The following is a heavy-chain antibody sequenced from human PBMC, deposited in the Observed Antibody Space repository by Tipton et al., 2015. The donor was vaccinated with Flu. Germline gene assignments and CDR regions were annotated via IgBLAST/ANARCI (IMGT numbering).Heavy chain of an antibody. CDR1: GYSISSGYS. D-gene: IGHD6-13*01. Sequence: TLSLTCAVSGYSISSGYSWGWVRQPPEKGLEWIEYIYHTATFYNPSLKSRVTISLDRSKNQFSLNLRSVSAADTAIYYCARIEGAFEAGECVSTNCYIDCWGQGTLITVS. CDR2: IYHTAT. V-gene: IGHV4-38-2*01. CDR3: ARIEGAFEAGECVSTNCYIDC. J-gene: IGHJ4*02.